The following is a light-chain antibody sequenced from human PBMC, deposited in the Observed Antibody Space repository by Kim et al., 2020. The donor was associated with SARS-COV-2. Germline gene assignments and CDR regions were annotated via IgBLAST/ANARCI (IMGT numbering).Light chain of an antibody. CDR3: QQSYSTPYT. CDR1: QTISNY. V-gene: IGKV1-39*01. Sequence: SASVGDRVTITCRTSQTISNYLNWYEQKPGKAPELLIYAAFSLQSGVPSRFSGGGSGTDFTLTISSLQPEDFATYFCQQSYSTPYTFGQGTKLEIK. CDR2: AAF. J-gene: IGKJ2*01.